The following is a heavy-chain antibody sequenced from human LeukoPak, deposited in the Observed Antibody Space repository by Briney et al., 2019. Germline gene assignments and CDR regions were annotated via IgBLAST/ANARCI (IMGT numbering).Heavy chain of an antibody. CDR2: IYYSGST. Sequence: PSETLSLTCTVSGGSISSYYWRWIRQPPGKGLEWIGYIYYSGSTNYNPSLKSRVTISVDTSKNQFSLKLSSVTAADTAVYYCARRIPIGGTSTNWFDPWGQGTLVTVSS. D-gene: IGHD3-16*01. V-gene: IGHV4-59*08. CDR3: ARRIPIGGTSTNWFDP. J-gene: IGHJ5*02. CDR1: GGSISSYY.